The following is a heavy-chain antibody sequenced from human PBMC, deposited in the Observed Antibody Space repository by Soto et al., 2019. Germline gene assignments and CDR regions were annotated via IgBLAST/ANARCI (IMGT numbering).Heavy chain of an antibody. CDR2: IIPIFGTA. CDR1: GGTFSSYA. Sequence: SVKVSCKASGGTFSSYAISWVRQAPGQGLEWMGGIIPIFGTANYAQKFQGRVTITADKSTSTAYMELSSLRSEDTAVYYCARGCATYYDILCRWGESYAFDIWGQ. J-gene: IGHJ3*02. CDR3: ARGCATYYDILCRWGESYAFDI. V-gene: IGHV1-69*06. D-gene: IGHD3-9*01.